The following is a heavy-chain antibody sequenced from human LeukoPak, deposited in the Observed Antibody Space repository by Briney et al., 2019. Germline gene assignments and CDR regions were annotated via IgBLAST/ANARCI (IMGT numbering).Heavy chain of an antibody. CDR3: ARDGGYCSTTSCYPVNAFDI. Sequence: GGSLRLSCAASGFTFSSYGMHWVRQAPGKGLEWVTFIRYDGSNKYYADSVKGRFTISRDNSKNTLYLQMNSLRVEDTAVYYCARDGGYCSTTSCYPVNAFDIWGQGTMVTVSS. CDR1: GFTFSSYG. D-gene: IGHD2-2*01. CDR2: IRYDGSNK. V-gene: IGHV3-30*02. J-gene: IGHJ3*02.